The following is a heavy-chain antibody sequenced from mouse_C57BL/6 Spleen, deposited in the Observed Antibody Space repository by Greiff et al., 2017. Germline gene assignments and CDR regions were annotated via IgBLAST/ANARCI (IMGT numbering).Heavy chain of an antibody. J-gene: IGHJ4*01. Sequence: QVQLQQSGAELARPGASVKMSCKASGYTFTSYTMHWVKQRPGQGLEWIGYINPSSGYTKYNQKIKDKATLTADKSSSTAYMQLSSLTSEDSAVYYGTISYYYYWGDYWGQGTSVTVSS. CDR3: TISYYYYWGDY. V-gene: IGHV1-4*01. CDR2: INPSSGYT. D-gene: IGHD1-1*01. CDR1: GYTFTSYT.